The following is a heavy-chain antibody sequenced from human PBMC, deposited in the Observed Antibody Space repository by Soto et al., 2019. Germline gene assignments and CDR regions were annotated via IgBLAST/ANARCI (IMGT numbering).Heavy chain of an antibody. V-gene: IGHV1-69*13. D-gene: IGHD3-16*01. Sequence: SVKVSCKASGGTFSNSAISWVRQAPGQGLEWMGGIMPIFRTPDYAQRFQGRVTITADESTSTAYMELSGLRPDDTAVYYCARDKDRQHFGGNYYYILDAWGQGTTVTVSS. CDR3: ARDKDRQHFGGNYYYILDA. CDR2: IMPIFRTP. CDR1: GGTFSNSA. J-gene: IGHJ6*02.